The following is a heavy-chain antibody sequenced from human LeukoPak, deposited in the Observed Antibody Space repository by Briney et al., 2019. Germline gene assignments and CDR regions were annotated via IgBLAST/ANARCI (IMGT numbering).Heavy chain of an antibody. V-gene: IGHV3-53*01. D-gene: IGHD3-10*01. CDR3: ARMITMVRGAPGTYFDY. CDR2: IYSGGST. Sequence: GGSLRLACAASGFTVSSNYMSWVRQAPGKGLEWVSVIYSGGSTYYADSVKGRLTISRDNSKNTLYLQMNSLRAEDTAVYYCARMITMVRGAPGTYFDYWGQGTLVTVSS. CDR1: GFTVSSNY. J-gene: IGHJ4*02.